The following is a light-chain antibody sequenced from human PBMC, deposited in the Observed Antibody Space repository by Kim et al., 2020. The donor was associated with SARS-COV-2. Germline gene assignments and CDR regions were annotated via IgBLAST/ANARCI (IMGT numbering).Light chain of an antibody. CDR2: DVS. V-gene: IGLV2-14*03. Sequence: GRTTTIPCSGTSGDMGKSISVAWYQQHADNAPRLLIYDVSYRPAGVSNRLAGSKSGHLASLTISGLQSADEAEYFCSSTSNSLDYVFGTGTKVTVL. J-gene: IGLJ1*01. CDR1: SGDMGKSIS. CDR3: SSTSNSLDYV.